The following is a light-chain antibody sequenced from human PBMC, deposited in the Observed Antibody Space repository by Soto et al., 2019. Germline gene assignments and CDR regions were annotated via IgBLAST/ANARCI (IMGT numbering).Light chain of an antibody. J-gene: IGLJ1*01. V-gene: IGLV1-47*02. Sequence: QAVVTQPPSASGTPGQTVTISCSGSSFNIGFNYVYWYQQLPGMAPKLLIHSNDERPSGVPDRFSGSKSGTSASLAISGLRSEDEADYYCAAWDDSLSGGVFGTGTKVTVL. CDR1: SFNIGFNY. CDR2: SND. CDR3: AAWDDSLSGGV.